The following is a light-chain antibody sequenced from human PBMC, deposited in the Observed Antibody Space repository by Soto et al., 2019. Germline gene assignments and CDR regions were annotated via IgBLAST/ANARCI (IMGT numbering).Light chain of an antibody. V-gene: IGKV1-27*01. Sequence: DIQMTQSPSSLSASVGDRVTITCRASQGISNYLAWYQEKPGKVPKLLIYAASTLQSGVPSRFSGGGSGTDFTLTISSLQPKDVATYYCQKYNSAPWGFGQGTKVEIK. CDR1: QGISNY. J-gene: IGKJ1*01. CDR2: AAS. CDR3: QKYNSAPWG.